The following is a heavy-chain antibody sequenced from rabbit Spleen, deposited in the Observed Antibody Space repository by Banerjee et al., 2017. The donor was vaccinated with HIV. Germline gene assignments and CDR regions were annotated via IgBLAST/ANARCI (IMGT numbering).Heavy chain of an antibody. CDR2: IYAPASGDT. Sequence: QEQLVESGGGLVKPEGSLTLTCTASAFSFNSNWVCWVRQAPGKGLEWIACIYAPASGDTDYANWATGRFTISKTSSTTVTLQMTSLTAADTATYFCARDPYAGNNHYFVLWGQGTLVTVS. CDR3: ARDPYAGNNHYFVL. V-gene: IGHV1S45*01. CDR1: AFSFNSNW. J-gene: IGHJ4*01. D-gene: IGHD4-2*01.